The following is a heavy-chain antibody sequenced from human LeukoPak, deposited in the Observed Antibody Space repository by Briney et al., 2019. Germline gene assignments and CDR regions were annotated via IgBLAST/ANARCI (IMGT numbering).Heavy chain of an antibody. D-gene: IGHD2-2*02. CDR1: GGTFSSYA. V-gene: IGHV1-69*01. CDR3: AAQGYCSSTSCYTVMDY. Sequence: SVKVSCRASGGTFSSYAISWVRQAPGQGLEWMGGIIPIFGTANYAQKFQGRVTITADESTSTAYMELSSLRSEDTAVYYCAAQGYCSSTSCYTVMDYWGQGTLVTVSS. J-gene: IGHJ4*02. CDR2: IIPIFGTA.